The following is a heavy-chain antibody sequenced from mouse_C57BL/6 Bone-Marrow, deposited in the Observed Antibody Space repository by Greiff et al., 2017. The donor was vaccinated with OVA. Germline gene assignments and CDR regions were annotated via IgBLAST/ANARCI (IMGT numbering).Heavy chain of an antibody. V-gene: IGHV1-50*01. J-gene: IGHJ2*01. CDR2: IDPSDSYT. Sequence: QVQLQQPGAELVKPGASVKLSCKASGYTFTSYWMQWVKQRPGQGLEWIGEIDPSDSYTNYNQKFKGKATLTVDTSSSTAYMQLSSLTSEDSAVYYCARSYYYGSRGYWGQGTTLTVSS. D-gene: IGHD1-1*01. CDR1: GYTFTSYW. CDR3: ARSYYYGSRGY.